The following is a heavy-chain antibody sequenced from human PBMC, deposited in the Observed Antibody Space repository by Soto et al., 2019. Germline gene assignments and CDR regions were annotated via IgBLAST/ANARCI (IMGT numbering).Heavy chain of an antibody. Sequence: LSLTCTVSGGSISSGGYYWSWIRQHPGKGLEWIGYIYYSGSTYYNPSLKSRVTISVDTSKNQFSLKLSSVTAADTAVYYCARGGYDSSGYYRDYYYYGMDVWGQGTTVTVSS. CDR3: ARGGYDSSGYYRDYYYYGMDV. CDR2: IYYSGST. J-gene: IGHJ6*02. CDR1: GGSISSGGYY. D-gene: IGHD3-22*01. V-gene: IGHV4-31*03.